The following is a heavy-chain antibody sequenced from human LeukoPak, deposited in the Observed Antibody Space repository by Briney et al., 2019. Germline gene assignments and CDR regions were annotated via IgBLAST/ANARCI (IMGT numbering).Heavy chain of an antibody. D-gene: IGHD3-9*01. Sequence: SETLSLTCAVYGGSFSGYYWSWIRQPPGKGLEWIGEINQSGSTNYNPSLKSRVTISVDTSKNQFSLKLSSVTAADTAVYYCARGEAYDILTGYYYYYGMDVWGQGTTVTVSS. J-gene: IGHJ6*02. V-gene: IGHV4-34*01. CDR3: ARGEAYDILTGYYYYYGMDV. CDR1: GGSFSGYY. CDR2: INQSGST.